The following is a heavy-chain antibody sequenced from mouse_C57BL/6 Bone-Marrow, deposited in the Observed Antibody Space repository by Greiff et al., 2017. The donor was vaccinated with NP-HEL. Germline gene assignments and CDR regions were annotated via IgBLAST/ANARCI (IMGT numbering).Heavy chain of an antibody. Sequence: QVQLKESGPGLVQPSQSLSITCTVSGFSLTSYGVHWVRQPPGKGLEWLGVIWSGGSTDYNAAFISRLSISKDNSKSQVFCKMNSLQADDTAIYYCAIGGWNEGYFDVWGTGTTVTVSS. J-gene: IGHJ1*03. CDR3: AIGGWNEGYFDV. D-gene: IGHD3-3*01. CDR2: IWSGGST. CDR1: GFSLTSYG. V-gene: IGHV2-4*01.